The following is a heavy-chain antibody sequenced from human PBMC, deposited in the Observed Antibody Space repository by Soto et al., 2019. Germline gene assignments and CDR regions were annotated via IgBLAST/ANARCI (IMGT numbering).Heavy chain of an antibody. CDR1: GGSISSYY. D-gene: IGHD3-22*01. V-gene: IGHV4-59*01. J-gene: IGHJ4*02. Sequence: PSETLSLTCTVSGGSISSYYWSWIRQPPGKGLEWIGYIYYSGSTNYNPSLKSRVTISVDTSKNQFSLKLSSVTAADTAVYYCARNYDSSGYYPLVYWGQGTLVTVS. CDR3: ARNYDSSGYYPLVY. CDR2: IYYSGST.